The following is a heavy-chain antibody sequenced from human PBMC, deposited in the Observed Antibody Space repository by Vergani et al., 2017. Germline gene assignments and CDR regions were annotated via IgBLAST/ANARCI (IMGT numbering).Heavy chain of an antibody. CDR1: GFTFSTYG. CDR3: ARCAVYCSSTSCPPTLRNYYYYMDV. D-gene: IGHD2-2*01. J-gene: IGHJ6*03. CDR2: IWYDGSNK. Sequence: QVQLVESGGGVVQPGRSLRLSCAASGFTFSTYGLHWVRQAPGKGLEWVAVIWYDGSNKYYGDSVKGRFTISRDNSMDTLYLQMNGLRAEDTAVYYCARCAVYCSSTSCPPTLRNYYYYMDVWGKGTMVTVSS. V-gene: IGHV3-33*01.